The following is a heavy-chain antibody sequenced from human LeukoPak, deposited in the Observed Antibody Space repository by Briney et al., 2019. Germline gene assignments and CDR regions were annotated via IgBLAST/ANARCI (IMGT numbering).Heavy chain of an antibody. J-gene: IGHJ4*02. CDR1: GYPFTTYY. Sequence: APVKASCKASGYPFTTYYIHWVRQAPGQGLEWMGWSSAYNGNTNYAQMLKGRVTMTTDTNANTAYMELRSLSSDDTAVYYCARNVIVGAVFDNWGQGTLVTVSS. D-gene: IGHD1-26*01. CDR2: SSAYNGNT. V-gene: IGHV1-18*01. CDR3: ARNVIVGAVFDN.